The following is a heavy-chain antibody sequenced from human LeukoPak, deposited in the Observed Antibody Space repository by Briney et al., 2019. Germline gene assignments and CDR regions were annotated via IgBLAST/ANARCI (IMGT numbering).Heavy chain of an antibody. CDR3: ARLGRQLVRNYYYYYMDV. J-gene: IGHJ6*03. CDR1: GFTFSSYS. V-gene: IGHV3-48*01. D-gene: IGHD6-6*01. CDR2: ISSSSSTI. Sequence: GGSLRLSCAASGFTFSSYSMNWVRQAPGKGLEWVSYISSSSSTIYYADSVKGRFTISRDNAKNSLYLQMNSLRAEDTAVYYCARLGRQLVRNYYYYYMDVWGKGTTVTVSS.